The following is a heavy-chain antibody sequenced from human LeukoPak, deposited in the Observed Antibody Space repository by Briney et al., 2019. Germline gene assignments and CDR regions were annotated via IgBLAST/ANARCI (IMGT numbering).Heavy chain of an antibody. CDR1: GFTVNSNY. CDR2: VYTTDTT. CDR3: TREGPRNYWYFDL. V-gene: IGHV3-53*01. Sequence: PGGSLRLSCAASGFTVNSNYMSWVRQAPRKGLEWVSVVYTTDTTYYADTVKGRFTISRDNSKNTLYLQMNSLRAEDTAVDYCTREGPRNYWYFDLWGRGTLVTVSS. J-gene: IGHJ2*01.